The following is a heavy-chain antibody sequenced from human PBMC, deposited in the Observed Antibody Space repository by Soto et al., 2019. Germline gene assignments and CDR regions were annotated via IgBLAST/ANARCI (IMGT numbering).Heavy chain of an antibody. Sequence: QVQLQESGPGLVKPSQTLSLTCTVSGGSISSGGYYWSWIRQHPGKGLEWIGYIYYSGSTYYNPSLKIRVTISVDTSKNQFSLKLSSVTAADTAVYYCARAVFARENIVVVPAAMKKFDYWGQGTLVTVSS. J-gene: IGHJ4*02. D-gene: IGHD2-2*01. CDR3: ARAVFARENIVVVPAAMKKFDY. CDR2: IYYSGST. CDR1: GGSISSGGYY. V-gene: IGHV4-31*03.